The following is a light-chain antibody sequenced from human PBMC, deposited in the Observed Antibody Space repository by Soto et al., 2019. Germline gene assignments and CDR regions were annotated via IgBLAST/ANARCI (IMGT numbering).Light chain of an antibody. CDR3: SSLSTTSTPIV. CDR2: EVN. CDR1: SSDIGLYNY. J-gene: IGLJ1*01. Sequence: QSVLSQPASMSGSPGQSITIPCTGASSDIGLYNYVPWYQHHPGKAPKLLISEVNVRPSGLSDRFSASKAGNTASPTISGLQPEDEAYYYCSSLSTTSTPIVFGSGTKVTVL. V-gene: IGLV2-14*01.